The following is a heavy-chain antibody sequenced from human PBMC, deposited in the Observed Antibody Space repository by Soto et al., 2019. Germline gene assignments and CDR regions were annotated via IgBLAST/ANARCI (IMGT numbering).Heavy chain of an antibody. CDR2: ISYDGSNK. CDR1: GFTFSSYA. Sequence: QVQLVESGGGVVQPGRSLRLSCAASGFTFSSYAMHWVRQAPGKGLEWVAVISYDGSNKYYADSVKGRFTISRDNSKNTLYLQMNSLRAEDTAVYYCARDRGYSGYASVGTVDYWGQGTLVTVSS. D-gene: IGHD5-12*01. CDR3: ARDRGYSGYASVGTVDY. J-gene: IGHJ4*02. V-gene: IGHV3-30-3*01.